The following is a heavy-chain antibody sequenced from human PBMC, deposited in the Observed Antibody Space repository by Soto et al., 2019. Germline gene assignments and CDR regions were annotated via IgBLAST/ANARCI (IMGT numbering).Heavy chain of an antibody. CDR2: IYYSGST. CDR3: ARGREVIVVVLVAMPYPDAFVI. V-gene: IGHV4-61*08. J-gene: IGHJ3*02. CDR1: GDTISSGGYS. Sequence: SETLSLTCDVSGDTISSGGYSWSWIRQPPGKGLEWIGYIYYSGSTNYNPSLKSRVTISVDTSKNQFSLKLSSVTAADTAVYYCARGREVIVVVLVAMPYPDAFVIWGQGILVSVS. D-gene: IGHD2-2*01.